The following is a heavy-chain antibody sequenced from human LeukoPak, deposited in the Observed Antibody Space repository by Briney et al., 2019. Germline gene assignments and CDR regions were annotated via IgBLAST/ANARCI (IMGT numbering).Heavy chain of an antibody. CDR3: AREVRNYYDSSGYYSLGY. CDR2: TYCRSKWYN. CDR1: GDSVSSNSAA. V-gene: IGHV6-1*01. Sequence: SQTLSLTCAISGDSVSSNSAAWNWIRQSPSRGLEWLGRTYCRSKWYNDYVVSVKSRITINPDTSKNQFSLQLNSVTPEDTAVYYCAREVRNYYDSSGYYSLGYWGQGTLVTVSS. D-gene: IGHD3-22*01. J-gene: IGHJ4*02.